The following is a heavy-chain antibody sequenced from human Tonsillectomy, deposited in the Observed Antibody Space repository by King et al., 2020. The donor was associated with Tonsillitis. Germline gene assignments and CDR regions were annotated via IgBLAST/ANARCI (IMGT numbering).Heavy chain of an antibody. J-gene: IGHJ5*02. CDR2: IYPGDSDT. CDR3: ARLKSSSSLNGFDP. D-gene: IGHD6-6*01. Sequence: EWQLVQSGAEVKKPGESLKISCKGSGYGFTTYWIGWVRQMPGKGLEWMGSIYPGDSDTRYSPSFQGQVTISADKSISTAYLQWSSLKAADTGMYFCARLKSSSSLNGFDPWGQGTLVTVSS. CDR1: GYGFTTYW. V-gene: IGHV5-51*03.